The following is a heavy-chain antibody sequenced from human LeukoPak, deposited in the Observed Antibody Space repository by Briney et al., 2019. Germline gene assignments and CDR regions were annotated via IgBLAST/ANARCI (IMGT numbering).Heavy chain of an antibody. CDR2: ISSSSSYI. D-gene: IGHD3-22*01. V-gene: IGHV3-21*03. Sequence: GGSLRLSCAASGFTFSSYSMNWVRQAPGKGLEWVSSISSSSSYIYYADSVKGRFTISRDNAKNSLYLQMNSLRAEDTAVYYCTRLPTPHYYDSSGYYRHWGQGTLVTVSS. CDR1: GFTFSSYS. J-gene: IGHJ4*02. CDR3: TRLPTPHYYDSSGYYRH.